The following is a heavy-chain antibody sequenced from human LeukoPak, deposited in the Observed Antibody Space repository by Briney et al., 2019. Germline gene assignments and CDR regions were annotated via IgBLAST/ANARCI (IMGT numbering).Heavy chain of an antibody. Sequence: PSETLSLTCSVSGGSISSSSYSWGWIRQPPGKGLEWIGSIYYSGSTYYNPSLKSRVTISVDTSKNQFSLKLSSVTAADTAVYYCARLTKNDSGTYRFGKKKRGYMDVWGKGTTVTISS. V-gene: IGHV4-39*07. D-gene: IGHD3-10*01. CDR1: GGSISSSSYS. CDR2: IYYSGST. CDR3: ARLTKNDSGTYRFGKKKRGYMDV. J-gene: IGHJ6*03.